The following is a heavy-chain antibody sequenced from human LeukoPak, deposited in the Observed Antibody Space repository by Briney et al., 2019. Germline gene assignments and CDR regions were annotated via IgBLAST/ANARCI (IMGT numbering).Heavy chain of an antibody. J-gene: IGHJ4*02. CDR2: IYPGDSDT. Sequence: GESLKISCKGSGYSFTSYWIGWVRQMPGKGLEWMGIIYPGDSDTRYSPSFQGQVTISADKPISTAYLQWSSLKASDTAMYYCARRYCTNGVCYSYFDYWGPGTLVTVSS. V-gene: IGHV5-51*01. CDR3: ARRYCTNGVCYSYFDY. D-gene: IGHD2-8*01. CDR1: GYSFTSYW.